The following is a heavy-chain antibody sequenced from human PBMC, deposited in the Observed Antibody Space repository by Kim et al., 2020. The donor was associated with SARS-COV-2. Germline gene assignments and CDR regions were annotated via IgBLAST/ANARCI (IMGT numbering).Heavy chain of an antibody. CDR2: IYYSGST. J-gene: IGHJ4*02. CDR3: ARGSNYYDSSGYYYPFDY. Sequence: SETLSLTCTVSGGSISSGDYYWSWIRQPPGKGLEWIGYIYYSGSTYYNPSLKSRVTISVDTSKNQFSLKLSSVTAADTAVYYCARGSNYYDSSGYYYPFDYWGQGTLVTVSS. CDR1: GGSISSGDYY. V-gene: IGHV4-30-4*01. D-gene: IGHD3-22*01.